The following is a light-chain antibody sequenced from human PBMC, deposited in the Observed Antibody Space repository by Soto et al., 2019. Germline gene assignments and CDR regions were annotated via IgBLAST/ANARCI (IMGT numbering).Light chain of an antibody. Sequence: DIQMTQSPSSLSASVGDRVTITCRASQSISSYLNWYQQKPGKAPKLLIYAASSLQSGVPSRFSGSGSGTDFTLTISSLQPDDFATYYGQQSYSTPPITFGQGTRLEIK. V-gene: IGKV1-39*01. J-gene: IGKJ5*01. CDR2: AAS. CDR1: QSISSY. CDR3: QQSYSTPPIT.